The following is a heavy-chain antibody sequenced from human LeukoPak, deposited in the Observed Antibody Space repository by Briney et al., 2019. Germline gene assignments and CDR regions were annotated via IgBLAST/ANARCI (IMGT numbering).Heavy chain of an antibody. D-gene: IGHD3-22*01. J-gene: IGHJ4*02. CDR3: AKERGPYYYDSSGYCDPYYFDY. CDR2: ISGSGGST. V-gene: IGHV3-23*01. CDR1: GFTFGDYA. Sequence: GRSLRLSCTASGFTFGDYAMSWVRQAPGKGLEWVSAISGSGGSTYYADSVKGRFTISRDNSKNTLYLQMNSLRAEDTAVYYCAKERGPYYYDSSGYCDPYYFDYWGQGTLVTVSS.